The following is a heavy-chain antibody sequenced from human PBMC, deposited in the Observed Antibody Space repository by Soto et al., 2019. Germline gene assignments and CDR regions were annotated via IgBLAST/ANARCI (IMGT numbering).Heavy chain of an antibody. CDR2: IGCSGGSS. D-gene: IGHD5-12*01. Sequence: EVQLLESGGGLVQPGGSLRLSCAASGFTFSSYAMSWVRQAPGQGLEWVSAIGCSGGSSYYADSVKGRVTISRDNSKNTQYLQRNFLRAEDTAVYYYTKARNIVATISEGISYYGMGVWGQGTTVTASS. J-gene: IGHJ6*02. CDR1: GFTFSSYA. V-gene: IGHV3-23*01. CDR3: TKARNIVATISEGISYYGMGV.